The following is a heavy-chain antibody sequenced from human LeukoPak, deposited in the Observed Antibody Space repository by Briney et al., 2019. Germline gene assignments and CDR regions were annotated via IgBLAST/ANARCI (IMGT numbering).Heavy chain of an antibody. CDR1: GGSFSGYY. D-gene: IGHD6-13*01. CDR3: ARLAVRSSWYGYYYMDV. V-gene: IGHV4-34*01. Sequence: SETLSLTCAVYGGSFSGYYWSWIRQPPGKGLEWIGEINHSGSTNYNPSLKSRVTISVDTSKNQFSLKLSSVTAADTAVYYCARLAVRSSWYGYYYMDVWGKGTTVTVSS. CDR2: INHSGST. J-gene: IGHJ6*03.